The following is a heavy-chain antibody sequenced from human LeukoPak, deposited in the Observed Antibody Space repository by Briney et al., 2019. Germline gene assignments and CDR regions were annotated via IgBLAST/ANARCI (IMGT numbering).Heavy chain of an antibody. CDR1: GGTFSSYA. CDR3: ARVDYGDFNYYYYYMDV. V-gene: IGHV1-69*06. CDR2: IIPIFGTA. Sequence: ASVKVSCKASGGTFSSYAISWVRQAPGQGLEWMGGIIPIFGTANYAQKFQGRVTITADKSTSTAYMELSSLRSEDTAVYYCARVDYGDFNYYYYYMDVWGKGTTVTVSS. J-gene: IGHJ6*03. D-gene: IGHD4-17*01.